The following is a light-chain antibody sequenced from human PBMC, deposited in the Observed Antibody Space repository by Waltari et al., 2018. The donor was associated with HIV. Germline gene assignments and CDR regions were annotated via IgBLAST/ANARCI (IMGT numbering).Light chain of an antibody. J-gene: IGLJ3*02. CDR1: SRDAGGSNY. V-gene: IGLV2-14*01. CDR2: EVS. CDR3: SSYTTRSTPDPNWV. Sequence: QSALTQPASVSGSPGQSITISCTGTSRDAGGSNYVSWYQQQPGKAPKLMIFEVSNRPPGVSNRFYGSKSVNTASMTISGLQAEDEADYYCSSYTTRSTPDPNWVFGGGTKLTVL.